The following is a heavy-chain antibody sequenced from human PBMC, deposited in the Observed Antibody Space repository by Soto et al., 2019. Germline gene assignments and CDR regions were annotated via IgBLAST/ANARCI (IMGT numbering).Heavy chain of an antibody. Sequence: QVQLVQSGAEVKKHGSSVKVSCKASGGTFSSYAISWVRQAPGQGLEWMGGIIPIFGTANYAQKFQGRVTITADESTSTASMELSSLRSEDTAVYYCARGSATMVRGVMGWFDPLGQGTLVTVSS. CDR2: IIPIFGTA. CDR1: GGTFSSYA. V-gene: IGHV1-69*01. CDR3: ARGSATMVRGVMGWFDP. J-gene: IGHJ5*02. D-gene: IGHD3-10*01.